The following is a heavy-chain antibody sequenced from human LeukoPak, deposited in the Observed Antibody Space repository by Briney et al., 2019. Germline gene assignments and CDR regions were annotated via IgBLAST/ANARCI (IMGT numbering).Heavy chain of an antibody. V-gene: IGHV1-69*13. CDR3: ARGAYCSGGTCYSENYYSYAMDV. Sequence: GASVKVSCKASGGTFSSYAISWVRQAPGQGLEWMGGIIPIFGTANYAQKFQGRVTITADESTSTAYMELSSLRSEDTAVYYCARGAYCSGGTCYSENYYSYAMDVWGQGTAVTVSS. J-gene: IGHJ6*02. D-gene: IGHD2-15*01. CDR1: GGTFSSYA. CDR2: IIPIFGTA.